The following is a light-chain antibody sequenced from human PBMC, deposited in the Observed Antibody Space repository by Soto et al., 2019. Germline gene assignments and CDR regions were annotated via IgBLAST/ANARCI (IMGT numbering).Light chain of an antibody. CDR2: GAS. J-gene: IGKJ2*01. Sequence: EIVLTQSPGTLSLSPGERATLSCRASQSVSSTYLAWYQQKVGQAPRLLIYGASSSATGIPDRFSGSGSGTDFTLIISRLEPEDFAVYYCHQYRSSPMYTFGQGTKLEIK. CDR1: QSVSSTY. CDR3: HQYRSSPMYT. V-gene: IGKV3-20*01.